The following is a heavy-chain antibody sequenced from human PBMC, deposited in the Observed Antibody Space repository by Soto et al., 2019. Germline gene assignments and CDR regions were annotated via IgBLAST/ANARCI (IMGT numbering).Heavy chain of an antibody. D-gene: IGHD1-26*01. CDR1: GFTFSSYA. CDR2: ISGSGGST. CDR3: ARRGSGSYYDY. Sequence: EVQLLESGGGLVQPGGSLRLSCAASGFTFSSYAMRWVRQAPVKGLEWVSAISGSGGSTYYADSVKGRFTISRDNSKNPLYLQMNSLRAEDTAVYDCARRGSGSYYDYWGQGTLVTVSS. V-gene: IGHV3-23*01. J-gene: IGHJ4*02.